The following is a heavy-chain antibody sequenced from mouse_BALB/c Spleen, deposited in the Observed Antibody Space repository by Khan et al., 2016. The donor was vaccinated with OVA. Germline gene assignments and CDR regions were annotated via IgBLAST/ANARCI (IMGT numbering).Heavy chain of an antibody. CDR2: ISYSGST. V-gene: IGHV3-2*02. Sequence: EVQLQESGPGLVKPSQSLSLTCTVTGYSITSDYVWNWIRQFPGNTLEWMGYISYSGSTNYNPSLKSRISITRDTSKNQFILQLNSVTTEDTATYYCARDGSQYNCAMAYRGQGTSGNVSS. CDR1: GYSITSDYV. D-gene: IGHD2-3*01. J-gene: IGHJ4*01. CDR3: ARDGSQYNCAMAY.